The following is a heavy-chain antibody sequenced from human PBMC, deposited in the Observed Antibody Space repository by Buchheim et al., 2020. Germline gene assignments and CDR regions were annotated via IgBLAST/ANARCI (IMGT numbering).Heavy chain of an antibody. CDR2: ISSDGSST. CDR3: ARAGGGGIYSSSLDW. D-gene: IGHD6-13*01. CDR1: GFNFSNYW. J-gene: IGHJ4*02. V-gene: IGHV3-74*01. Sequence: EVQLVESGGDLVQPGGSLRLSCAASGFNFSNYWMHWVRQVPGKGLVWVSRISSDGSSTSYADSVKGRFTSSRDNAKNTLYLQMKSLRAEDTAVYYCARAGGGGIYSSSLDWWGQGIL.